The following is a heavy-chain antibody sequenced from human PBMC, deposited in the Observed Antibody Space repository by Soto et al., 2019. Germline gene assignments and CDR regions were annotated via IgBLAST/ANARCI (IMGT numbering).Heavy chain of an antibody. CDR1: GYTFTSYG. CDR2: ISAYNGNT. D-gene: IGHD6-13*01. J-gene: IGHJ3*02. V-gene: IGHV1-18*01. Sequence: QVQLVQSGAEVKKPGASVKVSCKASGYTFTSYGISWVRQAPGQGLEWMGWISAYNGNTNYAQKLQGRVTMTTDTSTSTAYMEMRSLRSDETAVYYCARSRWKQLDPDDAFDIWGQGTMVTVSS. CDR3: ARSRWKQLDPDDAFDI.